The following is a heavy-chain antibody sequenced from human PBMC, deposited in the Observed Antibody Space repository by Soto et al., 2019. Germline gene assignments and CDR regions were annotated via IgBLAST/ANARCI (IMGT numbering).Heavy chain of an antibody. CDR3: AKGYYYDSSGYFDY. V-gene: IGHV3-30*18. CDR1: GFTFSSYG. J-gene: IGHJ4*02. CDR2: ISYDGSNK. Sequence: GGSLRLSCAASGFTFSSYGMHWVRQAPGKGLEWVAVISYDGSNKYYADSVKGRFTISRDNSKNTLYLQMNSLRAEDTAVYYCAKGYYYDSSGYFDYWGQGTLVTVSS. D-gene: IGHD3-22*01.